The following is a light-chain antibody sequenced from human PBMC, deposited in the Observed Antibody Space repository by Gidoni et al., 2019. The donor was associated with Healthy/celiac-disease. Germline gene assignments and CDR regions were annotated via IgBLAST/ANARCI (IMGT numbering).Light chain of an antibody. CDR2: KVS. CDR3: MQGTHWPPS. V-gene: IGKV2-30*01. J-gene: IGKJ1*01. CDR1: QGLVYSDVTTY. Sequence: VIPQSQLSRPVTLGQPSSISSRPSQGLVYSDVTTYLNWFQQRPGQSPRRLIYKVSNRDSGVPDRFSGSGSGTDFTLKISRVEAEDVGVYYCMQGTHWPPSFGQGTKVEIK.